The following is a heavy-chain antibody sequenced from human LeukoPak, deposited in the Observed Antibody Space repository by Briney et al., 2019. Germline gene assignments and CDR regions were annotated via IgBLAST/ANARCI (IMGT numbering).Heavy chain of an antibody. CDR3: ATALYSSSWYSQFDY. Sequence: GASVKDSCKASGYTFTCYGISWVRQAPGQGLEWMGWISAYNGNTNYAQKLQGRVTMTTDTSTSTAYMELRSLRSDDTAVYYCATALYSSSWYSQFDYWGQGTLVTVSS. D-gene: IGHD6-13*01. J-gene: IGHJ4*02. CDR2: ISAYNGNT. V-gene: IGHV1-18*01. CDR1: GYTFTCYG.